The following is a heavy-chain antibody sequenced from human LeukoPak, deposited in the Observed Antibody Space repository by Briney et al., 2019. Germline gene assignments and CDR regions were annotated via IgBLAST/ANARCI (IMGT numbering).Heavy chain of an antibody. J-gene: IGHJ3*02. CDR2: IYSGGST. D-gene: IGHD3-22*01. CDR3: ARDGFSSGYPYDAFDI. CDR1: GFTFSSYA. Sequence: PGGSLRLSCAASGFTFSSYAVHWVRQAPGKGLEWVSVIYSGGSTYYADSVKGRFTISRDNSKNTLYLQMNSLRAEDTAVYYCARDGFSSGYPYDAFDIWGQGTMVTVSS. V-gene: IGHV3-53*01.